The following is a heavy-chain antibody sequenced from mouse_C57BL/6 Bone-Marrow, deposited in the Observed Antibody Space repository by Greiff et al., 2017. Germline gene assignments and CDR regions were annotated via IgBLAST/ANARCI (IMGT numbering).Heavy chain of an antibody. Sequence: EVMLVESGGGLVQPGASLRLSCAASGSPFTDNYMTWVRKPPGKPPGGLALIRNKANGYTTEYTASFKGRFTISRDNSQNILYLQMNTLRAEDSATYYCVKAVRTTVAMDYWGQGTSVTVSS. D-gene: IGHD1-1*01. CDR3: VKAVRTTVAMDY. J-gene: IGHJ4*01. CDR1: GSPFTDNY. CDR2: IRNKANGYTT. V-gene: IGHV7-4*01.